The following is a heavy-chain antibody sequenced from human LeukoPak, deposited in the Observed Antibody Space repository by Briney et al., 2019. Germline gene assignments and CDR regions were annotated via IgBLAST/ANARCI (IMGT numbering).Heavy chain of an antibody. V-gene: IGHV1-69*05. CDR2: IIPIFGTA. J-gene: IGHJ1*01. Sequence: ASVKVSCKASGGTFSSYAISWVRQAPGQGLEWMGGIIPIFGTANYAQKFQGRVTITTDESTSTAYMELSSLRSEDTAVYHCARGQINYDSSGYYYGYFQHWGQGTLVTVSS. D-gene: IGHD3-22*01. CDR3: ARGQINYDSSGYYYGYFQH. CDR1: GGTFSSYA.